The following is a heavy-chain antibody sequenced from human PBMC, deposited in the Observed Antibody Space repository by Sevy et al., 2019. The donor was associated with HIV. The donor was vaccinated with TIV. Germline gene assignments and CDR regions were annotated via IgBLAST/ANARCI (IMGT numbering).Heavy chain of an antibody. CDR1: GFTFTSYS. Sequence: GGSLRLSCAASGFTFTSYSMYWVRQAPGKGLEWVSSISGISNYIYYADSVKGRFSISRDNAKNTLYLQMNSLRAEDTAVFYCARAVPATDAFDIWGQGTLVTVSS. D-gene: IGHD6-19*01. V-gene: IGHV3-21*01. CDR2: ISGISNYI. J-gene: IGHJ3*02. CDR3: ARAVPATDAFDI.